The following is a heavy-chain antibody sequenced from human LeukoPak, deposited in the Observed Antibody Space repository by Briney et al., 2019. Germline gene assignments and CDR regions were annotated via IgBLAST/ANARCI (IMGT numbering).Heavy chain of an antibody. J-gene: IGHJ4*02. CDR3: ARSGTRYFDY. CDR2: ISSSSSYI. Sequence: KAGGSLRLSCAASGFTFSSYSMNWVRQAPGKGLEWVSSISSSSSYIYYADSVKGRFTISRDNAKNSLYLQMNSLRAEDTAVYYCARSGTRYFDYWGQGTLVTVSS. V-gene: IGHV3-21*01. D-gene: IGHD6-13*01. CDR1: GFTFSSYS.